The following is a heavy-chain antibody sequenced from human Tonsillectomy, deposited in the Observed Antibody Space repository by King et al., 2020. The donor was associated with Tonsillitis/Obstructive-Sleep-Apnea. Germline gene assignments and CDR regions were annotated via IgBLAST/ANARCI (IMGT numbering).Heavy chain of an antibody. Sequence: VQLVESGGGVVQPGGSLRLSCAASGFTFDDYAMHWVRQAPGKGLEWVSLISGYGDTTYYADSVKGRFTISRDNSKNSLYLQMNSLRTEDTAFYYCAKVMYNWNDVGLFDSWGQGTLVTVSS. V-gene: IGHV3-43*02. D-gene: IGHD1-20*01. J-gene: IGHJ4*02. CDR1: GFTFDDYA. CDR3: AKVMYNWNDVGLFDS. CDR2: ISGYGDTT.